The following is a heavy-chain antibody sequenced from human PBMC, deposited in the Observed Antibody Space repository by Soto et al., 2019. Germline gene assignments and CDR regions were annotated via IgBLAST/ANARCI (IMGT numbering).Heavy chain of an antibody. CDR3: ARGGYYDSSGSRNYFYSGMNV. V-gene: IGHV1-18*01. D-gene: IGHD3-22*01. CDR2: VSPYDGYT. Sequence: QVQLVQSGAEVKKPGASVKVSGKASGYTFSSYGINWVRQAPGQGLEWLGWVSPYDGYTNYAQILQGRVSLTTDTSTTPAYMEGRRLRSDDTAVYYCARGGYYDSSGSRNYFYSGMNVWGQGTTVTAS. CDR1: GYTFSSYG. J-gene: IGHJ6*02.